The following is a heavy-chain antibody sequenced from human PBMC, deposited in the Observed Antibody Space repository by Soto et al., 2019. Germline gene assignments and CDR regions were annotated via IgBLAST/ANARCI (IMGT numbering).Heavy chain of an antibody. CDR1: GFTFDDYG. V-gene: IGHV3-20*01. D-gene: IGHD5-18*01. CDR2: INWNGGST. Sequence: EVQLVESGGGVVRPGGSLRLSCAASGFTFDDYGMRWVRQAPGKGLEWVSGINWNGGSTGYADSVKGRFTISRDNAKNSLYLQMNSLRAEDTALYHCARATGRDTAMVTAFDYWGQGTLVTVSS. J-gene: IGHJ4*02. CDR3: ARATGRDTAMVTAFDY.